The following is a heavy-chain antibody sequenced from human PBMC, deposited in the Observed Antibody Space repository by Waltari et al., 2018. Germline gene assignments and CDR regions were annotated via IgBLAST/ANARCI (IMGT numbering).Heavy chain of an antibody. CDR3: ATLGARYSNAFDV. V-gene: IGHV4-59*08. D-gene: IGHD2-15*01. Sequence: QVQLQESGPGLVKPSETLSLTCTLSGSFYYLSWIRQPPGKGLECLGYASYSGSTYYNPSLQSRVTILVGSSRNQFSLQLRSVTAADTAVYYCATLGARYSNAFDVWGQGTMVTVSS. CDR2: ASYSGST. J-gene: IGHJ3*01. CDR1: GSFYY.